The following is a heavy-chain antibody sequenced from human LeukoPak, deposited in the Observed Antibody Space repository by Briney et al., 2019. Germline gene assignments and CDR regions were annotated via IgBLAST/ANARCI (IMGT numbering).Heavy chain of an antibody. Sequence: PGGSLRLSCAASGFTFSSYWMHWVRQAPGKGLVWFSRINSDGSSTSYAESVKGRFTISRDHAKNTLYLQMPSLRAEDTAVYYCARDQGDSSGYYYSPLDYWGQGTLVTVSS. J-gene: IGHJ4*02. CDR1: GFTFSSYW. V-gene: IGHV3-74*01. D-gene: IGHD3-22*01. CDR3: ARDQGDSSGYYYSPLDY. CDR2: INSDGSST.